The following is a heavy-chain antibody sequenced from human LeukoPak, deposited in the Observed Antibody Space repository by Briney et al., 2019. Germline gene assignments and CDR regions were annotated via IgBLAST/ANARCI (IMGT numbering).Heavy chain of an antibody. V-gene: IGHV4-59*01. Sequence: SETLSLTCTVSGGSISSYYWSWIRQPPGKGLEWIGYIYYSGSTNYNPSLKSRVTISVDTSKNQFSLKLSSVTAADTAVYYCARYYDILTGYFRWFDPWGQGALVTVSS. CDR1: GGSISSYY. CDR2: IYYSGST. J-gene: IGHJ5*02. CDR3: ARYYDILTGYFRWFDP. D-gene: IGHD3-9*01.